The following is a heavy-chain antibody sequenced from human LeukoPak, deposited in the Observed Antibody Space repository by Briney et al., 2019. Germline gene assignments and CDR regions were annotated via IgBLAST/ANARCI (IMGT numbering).Heavy chain of an antibody. Sequence: ASVKVSCKASGYTFTSYGISWVRQAPGQGPEWMGWISGYNGNINNAQKFQGRVTMTRDTSTSTAYMGLRSLRSDDTAVYYCARDRGYGDYNFDYWGQGTLVTVSS. CDR1: GYTFTSYG. V-gene: IGHV1-18*01. D-gene: IGHD4-17*01. CDR3: ARDRGYGDYNFDY. CDR2: ISGYNGNI. J-gene: IGHJ4*02.